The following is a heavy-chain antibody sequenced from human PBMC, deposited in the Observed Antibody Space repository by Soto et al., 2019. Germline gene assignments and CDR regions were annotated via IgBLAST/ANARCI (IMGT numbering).Heavy chain of an antibody. CDR1: GFTFSSYG. CDR2: IWYDGSNK. V-gene: IGHV3-33*01. J-gene: IGHJ3*02. CDR3: ASTPPLSGSDAFDI. Sequence: GGSLRLSCAASGFTFSSYGMHWVRQAPGKGLEWVAVIWYDGSNKYYADSVKGRFTISRDNSKNTLYLQMNSLRAEDTAVFYCASTPPLSGSDAFDIWGQGTMVTVSS. D-gene: IGHD3-10*01.